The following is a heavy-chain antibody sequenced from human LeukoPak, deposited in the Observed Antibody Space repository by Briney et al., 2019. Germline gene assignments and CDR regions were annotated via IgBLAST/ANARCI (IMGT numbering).Heavy chain of an antibody. CDR1: GGSINTYY. CDR2: IYYNGNT. D-gene: IGHD3-22*01. V-gene: IGHV4-59*01. J-gene: IGHJ4*02. Sequence: SETLSLTCTVSGGSINTYYWTWIRQPPGKRLEWVGYIYYNGNTNYNPSLRSRVTMSLDTSKNQFSLKLSSVTAADTAVYYCARDIRGSGYHLFDCWGQGTLVTVSS. CDR3: ARDIRGSGYHLFDC.